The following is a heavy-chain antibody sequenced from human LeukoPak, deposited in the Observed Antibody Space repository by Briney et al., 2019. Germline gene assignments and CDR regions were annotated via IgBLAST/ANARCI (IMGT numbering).Heavy chain of an antibody. CDR2: IRYDGSNK. J-gene: IGHJ4*02. D-gene: IGHD2-2*01. V-gene: IGHV3-30*02. Sequence: GGSLRLSGAASGFTFSSYGMHWVRQAPGKGLEWVAFIRYDGSNKYYADSVKGRFTISRDNSKNTLYLQMNSLRAEDTAVYYCAKDIGRYCSSTSCKYYFDYWGQGTLVTVSS. CDR1: GFTFSSYG. CDR3: AKDIGRYCSSTSCKYYFDY.